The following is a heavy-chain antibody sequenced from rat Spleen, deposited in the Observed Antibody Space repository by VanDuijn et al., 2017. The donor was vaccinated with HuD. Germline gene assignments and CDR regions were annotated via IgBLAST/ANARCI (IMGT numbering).Heavy chain of an antibody. D-gene: IGHD1-12*01. CDR1: GFSLTSNG. CDR2: IWTGGST. CDR3: VRANRESYAHFDY. V-gene: IGHV2-72*01. Sequence: VQLQESGPGLMQPSETLSLTCTVSGFSLTSNGVGWVRQPPGKGLEWMGVIWTGGSTAYNSSFQSRLSVSRDISKSQVFLRMNSLQTEDTATYYCVRANRESYAHFDYWGQGVMVTVSS. J-gene: IGHJ2*01.